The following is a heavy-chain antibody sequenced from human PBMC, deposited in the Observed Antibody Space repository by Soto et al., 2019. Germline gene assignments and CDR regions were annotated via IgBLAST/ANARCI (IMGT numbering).Heavy chain of an antibody. J-gene: IGHJ4*02. D-gene: IGHD3-9*01. CDR3: ARSFSDWYYFDY. Sequence: SETLSLTCTVSGDSITSNSYFWAWIRQPPGKGLEWIGSIYHSGATNYNPSLKSRVTISIDTSKNQFSLNLNSVTAADTAIYLCARSFSDWYYFDYWGLGTLVNVSS. CDR1: GDSITSNSYF. CDR2: IYHSGAT. V-gene: IGHV4-39*07.